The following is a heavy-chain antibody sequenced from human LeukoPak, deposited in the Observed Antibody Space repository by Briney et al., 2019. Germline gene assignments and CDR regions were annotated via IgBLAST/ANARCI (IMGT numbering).Heavy chain of an antibody. D-gene: IGHD5-12*01. J-gene: IGHJ4*02. CDR1: GFTFSSYS. Sequence: GGSLRLSCAASGFTFSSYSMNWVRQAPGKGLEWVSSISSSSSYIYYADSVKGRFTISRDNAKNSLYLQMNSLRAEDTAVYYCARDQPQYGGYVPLDYWGQGTLVTVSS. CDR2: ISSSSSYI. CDR3: ARDQPQYGGYVPLDY. V-gene: IGHV3-21*01.